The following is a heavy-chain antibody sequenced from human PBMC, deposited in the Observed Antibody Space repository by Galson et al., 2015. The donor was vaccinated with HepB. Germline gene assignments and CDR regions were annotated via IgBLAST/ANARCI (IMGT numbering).Heavy chain of an antibody. D-gene: IGHD2-2*01. J-gene: IGHJ3*02. V-gene: IGHV2-5*02. Sequence: PALVKPTQTLTLTCTFSGFSLSTSGVGVGWIRQPPGKALEWLALIYWDDDKRYSPSLKSRLTITKDTSKNQVVLTMTNMDPVDTATYYCAHRLNTNSESSHAFDIWGQGTMVTVSS. CDR3: AHRLNTNSESSHAFDI. CDR2: IYWDDDK. CDR1: GFSLSTSGVG.